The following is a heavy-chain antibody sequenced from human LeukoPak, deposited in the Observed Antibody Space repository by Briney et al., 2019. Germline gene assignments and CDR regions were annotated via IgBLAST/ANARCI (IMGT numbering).Heavy chain of an antibody. CDR2: ISGYNGNT. CDR3: ARDHNSSTRDY. CDR1: GYTFTSYG. Sequence: GASVKVSCKTSGYTFTSYGTCWVRQAPGQGLEWMGWISGYNGNTNYAQKVQDRVTMTIDTSTSTVYMELRSLRSDDTAVYYCARDHNSSTRDYWGQGTLVTVSS. D-gene: IGHD1-1*01. V-gene: IGHV1-18*01. J-gene: IGHJ4*02.